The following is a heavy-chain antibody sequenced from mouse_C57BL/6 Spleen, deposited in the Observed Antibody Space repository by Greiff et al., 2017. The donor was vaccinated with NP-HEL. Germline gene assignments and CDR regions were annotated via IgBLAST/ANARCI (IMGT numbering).Heavy chain of an antibody. CDR2: ISYDGSN. V-gene: IGHV3-6*01. D-gene: IGHD1-1*01. J-gene: IGHJ2*01. CDR1: GYSITSGYY. Sequence: EVKLQESGPGLVKPSQSLSLTCSVTGYSITSGYYWNWIRQFPGNKLEWMGYISYDGSNNYNPSLKNRITITRDPSKNQFFLKLNSVTTEDTATYYCARVGTTTVVDSYYFDYWGQSTTLTVSS. CDR3: ARVGTTTVVDSYYFDY.